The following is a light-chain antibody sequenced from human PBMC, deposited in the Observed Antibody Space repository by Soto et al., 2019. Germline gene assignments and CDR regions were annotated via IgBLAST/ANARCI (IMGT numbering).Light chain of an antibody. J-gene: IGLJ1*01. Sequence: QSALTQPRSVSGSPGQSVTISCTGTSSDVGGYNYVSWYQGHPGRAPKLMIYDVSIRPSGVPDRFSGSKSGNTASLTISGLLAEDEADYYCCSYAGTYSSFVFGSGTKVTVL. CDR3: CSYAGTYSSFV. V-gene: IGLV2-11*01. CDR2: DVS. CDR1: SSDVGGYNY.